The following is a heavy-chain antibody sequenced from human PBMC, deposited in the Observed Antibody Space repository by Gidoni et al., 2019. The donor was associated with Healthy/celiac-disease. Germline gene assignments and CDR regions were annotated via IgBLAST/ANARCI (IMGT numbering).Heavy chain of an antibody. CDR1: GYTFTSYY. V-gene: IGHV1-46*01. D-gene: IGHD2-2*02. J-gene: IGHJ4*02. CDR2: IHPRCGST. CDR3: ARGDPNCSSTSRYIVY. Sequence: QVPLVQSGAEVKKPGASVTVSCKASGYTFTSYYMHWVRQAPGQGLEGMGIIHPRCGSTSYAQKFQGRVTMTRDTSTSTVYMELSSLRSEDTAVYYCARGDPNCSSTSRYIVYWGQGTLVTVSS.